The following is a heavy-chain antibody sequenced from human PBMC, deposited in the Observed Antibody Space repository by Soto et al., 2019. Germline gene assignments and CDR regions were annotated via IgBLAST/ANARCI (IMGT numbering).Heavy chain of an antibody. CDR2: IWYDGSNK. V-gene: IGHV3-33*01. D-gene: IGHD2-15*01. J-gene: IGHJ6*02. Sequence: PGGSLRLSCAASGFTFSSYGMHWVRQAPGKGLEWVAVIWYDGSNKYYADSVKGRFTISRDNSKNTLYLQMNSLRAEDTALYYCARDLRILQSRHQDYYYYYGMDGWGQGTTVTV. CDR1: GFTFSSYG. CDR3: ARDLRILQSRHQDYYYYYGMDG.